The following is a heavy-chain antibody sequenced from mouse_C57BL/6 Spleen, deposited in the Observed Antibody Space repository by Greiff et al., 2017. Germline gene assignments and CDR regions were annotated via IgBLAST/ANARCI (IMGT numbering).Heavy chain of an antibody. D-gene: IGHD1-1*01. CDR3: ARSAGGSPPFDY. Sequence: QVQLQQPGAELVRPGSSVKLSCTASGYTFTSYWMHWVKQRPIQGLEWIGNIDPSDSETHYNQKFKDKATLTVDKSSSTAYMQLRSLTSEDSAVYYCARSAGGSPPFDYWGQGTTLTVSS. V-gene: IGHV1-52*01. CDR2: IDPSDSET. CDR1: GYTFTSYW. J-gene: IGHJ2*01.